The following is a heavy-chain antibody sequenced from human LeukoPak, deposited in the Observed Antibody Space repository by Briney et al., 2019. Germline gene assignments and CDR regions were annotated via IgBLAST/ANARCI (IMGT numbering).Heavy chain of an antibody. Sequence: ASVKVSCKASGYTFTSYYMHWVRQAPGQGLEWMGIINPSGGSTSYAQKFQGRVTMTRDTSTSTVYMELSGLRSEDTAVYYCARGMVRGVIIKPYYYYGMDVWGKGTTVTVSS. CDR2: INPSGGST. CDR3: ARGMVRGVIIKPYYYYGMDV. CDR1: GYTFTSYY. J-gene: IGHJ6*04. V-gene: IGHV1-46*01. D-gene: IGHD3-10*01.